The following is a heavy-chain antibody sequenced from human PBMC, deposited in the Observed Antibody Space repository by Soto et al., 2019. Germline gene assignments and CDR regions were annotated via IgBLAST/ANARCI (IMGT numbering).Heavy chain of an antibody. Sequence: SETLSLTCTVSGGSISSSYWSWLRQPPGKGLEWLAYIYDDGSANYNPSLKSRATISLDMSKNQFSLKLTSVTAADTAVYYCARDKYRSGGSCRKNSFDSWGQGTLVTVSS. CDR3: ARDKYRSGGSCRKNSFDS. V-gene: IGHV4-59*01. CDR2: IYDDGSA. J-gene: IGHJ5*01. CDR1: GGSISSSY. D-gene: IGHD2-15*01.